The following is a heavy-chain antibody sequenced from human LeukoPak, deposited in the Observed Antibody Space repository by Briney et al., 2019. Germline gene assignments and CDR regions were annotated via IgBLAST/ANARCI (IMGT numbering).Heavy chain of an antibody. V-gene: IGHV3-23*01. J-gene: IGHJ4*02. CDR3: AKHRESYGDSCLDDY. D-gene: IGHD4-17*01. Sequence: GGSLRLSCAASGFTFSSYAMSWVRQAPGKGLEWVSVISGSDGRTYYADSVKGRFTISRDNSKNTLYLQMNSLRAEDTAVYYCAKHRESYGDSCLDDYWGQGTLVTVSS. CDR2: ISGSDGRT. CDR1: GFTFSSYA.